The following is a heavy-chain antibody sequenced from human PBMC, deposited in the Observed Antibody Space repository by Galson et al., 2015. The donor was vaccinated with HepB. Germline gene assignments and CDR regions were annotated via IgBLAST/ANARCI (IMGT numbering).Heavy chain of an antibody. J-gene: IGHJ6*02. V-gene: IGHV3-21*01. Sequence: SLRLSCAASGFTFSSYSMNWVRQAPGKGLEWVSSISSSSSYIYYADSVKGRFTISRDNAKNSLYLQMNSLRAEDTAVYYCASLILTGKNYGMDVWGQGTTVTVSS. D-gene: IGHD3-9*01. CDR2: ISSSSSYI. CDR3: ASLILTGKNYGMDV. CDR1: GFTFSSYS.